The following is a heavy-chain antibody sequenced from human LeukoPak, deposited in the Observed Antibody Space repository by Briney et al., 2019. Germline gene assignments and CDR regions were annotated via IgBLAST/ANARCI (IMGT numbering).Heavy chain of an antibody. J-gene: IGHJ3*02. CDR2: IYTSGST. V-gene: IGHV4-61*02. CDR1: GGSISSGSYY. CDR3: ARLKSRLAPFDI. D-gene: IGHD3-9*01. Sequence: SETLSLTCTVSGGSISSGSYYWNWIRQTAGKGLEWIGRIYTSGSTKYNPSLKSRVTISVDTSKNQFSLKLRSVTAADTAVYYCARLKSRLAPFDIWGQGTMVTVSS.